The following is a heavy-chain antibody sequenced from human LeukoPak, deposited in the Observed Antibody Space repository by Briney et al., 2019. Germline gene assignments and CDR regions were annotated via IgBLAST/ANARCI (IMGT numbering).Heavy chain of an antibody. CDR1: GFTFSDYG. D-gene: IGHD4-17*01. Sequence: GGSLRLSCAASGFTFSDYGIPWVRQAPGKGLEWVAFIRYDGSKKYCADSVKGRFTISRDNSKNTLYLQMNSLRAEDTAVYYCARDHGEGFDYWGQGTLVTVSS. V-gene: IGHV3-30*02. CDR3: ARDHGEGFDY. J-gene: IGHJ4*02. CDR2: IRYDGSKK.